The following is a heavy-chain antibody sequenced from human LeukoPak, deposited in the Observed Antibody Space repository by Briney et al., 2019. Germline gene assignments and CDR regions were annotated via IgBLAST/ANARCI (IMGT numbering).Heavy chain of an antibody. Sequence: GGSLRLSCAASGFTFSNAWMSWVRQAPGKGLEWVGRIKSKTDGGTTDYAAPVKGRFTISRDDSKNTLYLQMNSLKTEDTAVYYCAITLVGATTDFDYWGQGTLVTVSS. CDR2: IKSKTDGGTT. CDR1: GFTFSNAW. CDR3: AITLVGATTDFDY. V-gene: IGHV3-15*01. D-gene: IGHD1-26*01. J-gene: IGHJ4*02.